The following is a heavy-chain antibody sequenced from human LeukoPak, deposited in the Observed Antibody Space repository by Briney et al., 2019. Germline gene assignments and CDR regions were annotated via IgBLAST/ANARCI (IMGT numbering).Heavy chain of an antibody. CDR1: GFTFNSFE. CDR2: ISSSASTI. V-gene: IGHV3-48*03. Sequence: GGSLRLSCAASGFTFNSFEMTWVRQAPGKGLERVSYISSSASTIYYADSVKGRFTISRDNAKNSLYLQMNSLRAEDTAVYYCARSRSGYFRYFDYWGQGALVTVSS. J-gene: IGHJ4*02. CDR3: ARSRSGYFRYFDY. D-gene: IGHD3-22*01.